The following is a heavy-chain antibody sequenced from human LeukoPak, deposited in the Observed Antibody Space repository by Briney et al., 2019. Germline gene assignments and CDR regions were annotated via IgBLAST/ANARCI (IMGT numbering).Heavy chain of an antibody. CDR1: GFSFTTYA. J-gene: IGHJ6*02. CDR2: IYAGGGDT. Sequence: PGGCLRLSCAAPGFSFTTYAMTCVCQAPGKRLEWVASIYAGGGDTYHTDSVKGRFTISRDNSMNTLYLQMNSLRANDTAVYYCGKPAKYWLVRGNGVDVWGQGTTVTVSS. D-gene: IGHD6-19*01. CDR3: GKPAKYWLVRGNGVDV. V-gene: IGHV3-23*01.